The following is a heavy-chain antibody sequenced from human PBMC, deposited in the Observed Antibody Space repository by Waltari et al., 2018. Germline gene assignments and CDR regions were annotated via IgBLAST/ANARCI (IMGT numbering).Heavy chain of an antibody. CDR3: AKASNDGGHDWFDY. J-gene: IGHJ4*02. CDR1: GFTFSSYG. CDR2: IWYDGSNK. V-gene: IGHV3-33*06. D-gene: IGHD3-9*01. Sequence: QVQLVESGGGVVQPGRSLRLSCAASGFTFSSYGMHWVRQAPGKGLEGGAVIWYDGSNKYYADSVKGRFTISRDNSKNTLYLQMNSLRAEDTAVYYCAKASNDGGHDWFDYWGQGTLVTVSS.